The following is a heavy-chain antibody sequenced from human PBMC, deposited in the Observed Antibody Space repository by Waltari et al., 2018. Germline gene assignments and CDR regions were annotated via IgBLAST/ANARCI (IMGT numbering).Heavy chain of an antibody. Sequence: EVLLVESGGGLVQTGGSLRLSCAASRFTFRNYWMNWVRQAPGKGLGWVAKINQDGSEEYYVDSVKGRFTISRDNAKNSLYLEMKTLRAEDTAIYYCARTGARWLQFAAFDIWGQGTMVTVSS. CDR3: ARTGARWLQFAAFDI. D-gene: IGHD5-12*01. CDR1: RFTFRNYW. J-gene: IGHJ3*02. CDR2: INQDGSEE. V-gene: IGHV3-7*01.